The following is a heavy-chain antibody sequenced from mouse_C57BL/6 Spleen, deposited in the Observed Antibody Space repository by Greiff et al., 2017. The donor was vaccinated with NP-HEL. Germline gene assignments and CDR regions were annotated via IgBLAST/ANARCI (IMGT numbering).Heavy chain of an antibody. D-gene: IGHD2-2*01. CDR2: IYPGSGST. V-gene: IGHV1-55*01. J-gene: IGHJ2*01. CDR3: AREEGWLRDY. Sequence: QVQLQQPGAELVKPGASVKMSCKASGYTFTSYWITWVKQRPGQGLEWRVDIYPGSGSTNYNEKFKSKATLTVDTSSSTAYMQLSSLTSEDSVVYYCAREEGWLRDYWGQGTTLTVSS. CDR1: GYTFTSYW.